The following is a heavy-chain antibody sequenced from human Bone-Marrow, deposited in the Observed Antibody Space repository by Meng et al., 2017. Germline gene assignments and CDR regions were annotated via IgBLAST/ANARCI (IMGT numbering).Heavy chain of an antibody. Sequence: EVQLCHGGCVLVLPGGSLNLSCSVSGARFSVSDKHWGRQAAGKGLEWVGRIETKPHNYATSYAASLRGRFTISRDDSKNTAYLQMNSLKTEDTALYYCTIYTSGHIWGQGTMVTVSS. V-gene: IGHV3-73*02. CDR1: GARFSVSD. J-gene: IGHJ3*02. D-gene: IGHD6-19*01. CDR3: TIYTSGHI. CDR2: IETKPHNYAT.